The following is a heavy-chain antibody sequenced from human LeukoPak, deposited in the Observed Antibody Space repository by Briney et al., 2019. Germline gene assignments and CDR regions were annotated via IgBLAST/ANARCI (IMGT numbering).Heavy chain of an antibody. D-gene: IGHD6-13*01. CDR1: GYTFTGYY. V-gene: IGHV1-2*02. Sequence: ASVKVSCKASGYTFTGYYMHWVRQAPGQALEWMGWINPNSGGTNYAQKFQGRVTMTRDTSISTAYMELSRLRSDDTAVYYCARDGSSSWPMLIDYYMDVWGKGTTVTVSS. CDR2: INPNSGGT. CDR3: ARDGSSSWPMLIDYYMDV. J-gene: IGHJ6*03.